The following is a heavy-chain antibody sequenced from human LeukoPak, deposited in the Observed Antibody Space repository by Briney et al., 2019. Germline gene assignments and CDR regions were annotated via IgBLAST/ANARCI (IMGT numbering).Heavy chain of an antibody. CDR1: GYSFTSCW. J-gene: IGHJ5*02. Sequence: GESLKISCKGSGYSFTSCWIGWVRQMPGKGLEWMGSIYPGDSESRYSPSFQGQVTISVDKSINTAYLQWRSLKASDTAMYYCARLDSGDDCCDHWGQGTLVTVSS. CDR3: ARLDSGDDCCDH. CDR2: IYPGDSES. D-gene: IGHD2-21*01. V-gene: IGHV5-51*01.